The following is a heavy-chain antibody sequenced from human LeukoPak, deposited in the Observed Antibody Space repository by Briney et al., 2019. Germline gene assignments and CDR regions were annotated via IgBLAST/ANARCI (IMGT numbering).Heavy chain of an antibody. Sequence: GGSLRLSCAASGFNFSDYSMTWVRQAPGKVLEWVSSVNGASDYIYYADSVKGRFTIARDNAKNSVYLQMHSLRAEDTAVYYCAGSDTTGYSPREWDYWYFDLWGRGTLVTVSS. V-gene: IGHV3-21*01. CDR1: GFNFSDYS. CDR2: VNGASDYI. D-gene: IGHD3-9*01. J-gene: IGHJ2*01. CDR3: AGSDTTGYSPREWDYWYFDL.